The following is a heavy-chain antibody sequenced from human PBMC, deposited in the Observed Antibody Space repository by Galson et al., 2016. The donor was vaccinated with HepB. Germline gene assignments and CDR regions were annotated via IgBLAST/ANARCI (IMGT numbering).Heavy chain of an antibody. V-gene: IGHV4-30-2*01. CDR1: GGSIGTGGFS. J-gene: IGHJ6*03. CDR2: IYHSGTT. CDR3: ARDKDYVDV. Sequence: TLSLTCGVSGGSIGTGGFSWSWIRQPPGKGLEWIGYIYHSGTTFYNPSLKSRVTMSVDKSKNQFSLKLSSVTAADTAVYYCARDKDYVDVWGPGTTVTVSS.